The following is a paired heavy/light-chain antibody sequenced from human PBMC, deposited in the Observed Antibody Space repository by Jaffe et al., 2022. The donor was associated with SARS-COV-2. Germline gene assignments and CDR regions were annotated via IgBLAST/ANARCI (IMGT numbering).Light chain of an antibody. CDR1: QSVSSNF. CDR2: DAF. V-gene: IGKV3-20*01. CDR3: QQYDSSPLT. J-gene: IGKJ3*01. Sequence: EIVLTQSPGTLSLSPGERATLSCRASQSVSSNFLAWYQQKPGQAPRLVIYDAFTRATGIPDRFGGSGSGTDFTLTISRLEPEDFAVYYCQQYDSSPLTFGPGTTVDIK.
Heavy chain of an antibody. D-gene: IGHD2-21*01. CDR3: VRMNTADCAGRSCATLHGIHV. CDR1: GGSFSTYY. V-gene: IGHV4-4*07. CDR2: IYISGAT. Sequence: QVQLQESGPGLVKPSETLSLTCTVSGGSFSTYYWSWIRQPAGKGLEWIGHIYISGATNYKPSLKSRVTMSLDTSKNQFSLKMNSVTAADTAVYYCVRMNTADCAGRSCATLHGIHVWGQGTTVTVSS. J-gene: IGHJ6*02.